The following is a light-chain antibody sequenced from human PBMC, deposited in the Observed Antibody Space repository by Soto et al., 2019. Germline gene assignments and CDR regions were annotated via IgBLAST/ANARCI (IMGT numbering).Light chain of an antibody. CDR2: AAS. Sequence: DIQMTQSPSSVSASVGDRVAITCRASQAINNWLAWYQQKPGKAPKALISAASSLQSGVPSRFSGSGSETEFTLTISSLQPEDIATYYCQQTNSFPITFGQGTRLEIK. CDR1: QAINNW. V-gene: IGKV1-12*01. J-gene: IGKJ5*01. CDR3: QQTNSFPIT.